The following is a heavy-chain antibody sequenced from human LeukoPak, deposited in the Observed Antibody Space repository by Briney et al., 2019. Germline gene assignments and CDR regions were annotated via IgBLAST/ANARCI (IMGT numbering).Heavy chain of an antibody. CDR2: INWNGGGT. D-gene: IGHD1-26*01. V-gene: IGHV3-9*01. CDR1: GFTFKDYG. CDR3: AKHMRATNTYSFFGLDV. Sequence: GGSLRLSCAATGFTFKDYGMHWVRQPPGKGLKWVSSINWNGGGTDYADSVKGRFTISRDNAKNSLYLQLSSLRPEDTALYYCAKHMRATNTYSFFGLDVWGQGTTVTVFS. J-gene: IGHJ6*02.